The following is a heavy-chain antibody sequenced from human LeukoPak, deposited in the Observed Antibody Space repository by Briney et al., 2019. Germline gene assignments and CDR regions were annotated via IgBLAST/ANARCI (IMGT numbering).Heavy chain of an antibody. CDR1: GYTFTTYA. CDR2: ISAYNGNT. J-gene: IGHJ4*02. V-gene: IGHV1-18*01. D-gene: IGHD2-2*01. CDR3: ARDHRGYCSSTSCYIPGY. Sequence: ASVKVSCKASGYTFTTYAMNWVRQAPGQGLEWMGWISAYNGNTKYVQKVQGRVTMTTDTSTSTAYMEMRSLRSDDTAVYYCARDHRGYCSSTSCYIPGYWGQGTLVTVSS.